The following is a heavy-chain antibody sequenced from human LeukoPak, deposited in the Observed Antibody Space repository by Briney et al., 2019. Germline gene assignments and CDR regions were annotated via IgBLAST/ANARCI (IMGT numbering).Heavy chain of an antibody. J-gene: IGHJ4*02. CDR3: ARIYYFGDNNWRYFDN. CDR2: IDPDGSEK. D-gene: IGHD3-10*01. V-gene: IGHV3-7*01. Sequence: PGGSLRLSCAASGFTFNSYWMSWVRQAPGKGLEWVANIDPDGSEKQYGVSVKGRFTTSRDNAKNSLYLQMNSLRAEDTAIYYCARIYYFGDNNWRYFDNWGQGTLVTVSS. CDR1: GFTFNSYW.